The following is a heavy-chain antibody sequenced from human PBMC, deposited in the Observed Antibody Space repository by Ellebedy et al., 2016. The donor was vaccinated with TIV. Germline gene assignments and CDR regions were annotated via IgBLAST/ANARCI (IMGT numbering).Heavy chain of an antibody. CDR2: IIPIFGTA. V-gene: IGHV1-69*13. Sequence: SVKVSCXASGGTFSSYAISWVRQAPGQGLEWMGGIIPIFGTANYAQKFQGRVTITADESTSTAYMELSSLRSEDTAVYYCARAVGDYSTFDYWGQGTLVTVSS. J-gene: IGHJ4*02. D-gene: IGHD4-11*01. CDR3: ARAVGDYSTFDY. CDR1: GGTFSSYA.